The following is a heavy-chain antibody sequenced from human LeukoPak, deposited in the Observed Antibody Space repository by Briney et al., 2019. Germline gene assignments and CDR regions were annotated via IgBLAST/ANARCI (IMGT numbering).Heavy chain of an antibody. CDR2: IYYSGST. V-gene: IGHV4-30-4*08. J-gene: IGHJ4*02. CDR3: ARVHGDGYGD. Sequence: LRLSCAASGFTFSRYAMNWVRQPPGKGLEWIGYIYYSGSTYYNPSLKSRVTISVDTSKNQFSLKLSSVTAADTAVYYCARVHGDGYGDWGQGTLVTVSS. CDR1: GFTFSRYA. D-gene: IGHD5-24*01.